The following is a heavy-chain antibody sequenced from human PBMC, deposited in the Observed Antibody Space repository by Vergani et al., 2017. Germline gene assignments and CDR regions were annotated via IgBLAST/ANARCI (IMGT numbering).Heavy chain of an antibody. CDR2: ISSSSSYI. V-gene: IGHV3-21*01. Sequence: VQLVESGGGLVKPGGSLRLSCAASGFTFSSYSMNWVRQAPGKGLEWVSSISSSSSYIYYADSVKGRFTISRDNAKNSLYLQMNSLRAEDTAVYYCARDRIAAAGIPCRFDYWGQGTLVTVSS. J-gene: IGHJ4*02. CDR3: ARDRIAAAGIPCRFDY. CDR1: GFTFSSYS. D-gene: IGHD6-13*01.